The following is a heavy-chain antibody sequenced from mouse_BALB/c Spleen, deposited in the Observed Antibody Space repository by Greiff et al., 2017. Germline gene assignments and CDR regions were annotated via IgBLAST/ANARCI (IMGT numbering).Heavy chain of an antibody. J-gene: IGHJ4*01. CDR3: ARFGEGDYYAMDY. Sequence: EVKLQESGPSLVKPSQTLSLTCSVTGDSITSGYWNWIRKFPGNKLEYMGYISYSGSTYYNPSLKSRISITRDTSKNQYYLQLNSVTTEDTATYYSARFGEGDYYAMDYWGQGTSVTVSS. V-gene: IGHV3-8*02. CDR2: ISYSGST. CDR1: GDSITSGY. D-gene: IGHD3-1*01.